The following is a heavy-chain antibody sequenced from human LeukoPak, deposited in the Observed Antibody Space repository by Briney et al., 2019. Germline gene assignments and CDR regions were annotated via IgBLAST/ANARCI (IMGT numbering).Heavy chain of an antibody. J-gene: IGHJ4*01. CDR2: IWYDGSNK. D-gene: IGHD3-22*01. Sequence: PGGSLRLSCAASGFTFSSYGMHWVRQAPGKGLEWVAVIWYDGSNKYYADSVKGRFTISRDNSKNTLYLQMNSLRAEDTAVYYCARDPAYDSSGAVFYYFDYWGQGTLVTVSS. CDR1: GFTFSSYG. CDR3: ARDPAYDSSGAVFYYFDY. V-gene: IGHV3-33*01.